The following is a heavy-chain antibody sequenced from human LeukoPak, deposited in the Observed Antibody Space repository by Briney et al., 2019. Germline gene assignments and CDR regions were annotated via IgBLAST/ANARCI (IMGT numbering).Heavy chain of an antibody. Sequence: GGSLRLSCAASGFTFSSYAMTWVRQAPGKGLEWVSSISSSSSYIYYADSVKGRFTISRDNAKNSLYLQMNSLRAEDTAVYYCARAPTSMAPDYWGQGTLVTVSS. CDR2: ISSSSSYI. V-gene: IGHV3-21*01. D-gene: IGHD5-18*01. J-gene: IGHJ4*02. CDR3: ARAPTSMAPDY. CDR1: GFTFSSYA.